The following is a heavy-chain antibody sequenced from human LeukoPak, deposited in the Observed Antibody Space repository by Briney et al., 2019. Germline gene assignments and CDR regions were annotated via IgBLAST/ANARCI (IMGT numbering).Heavy chain of an antibody. J-gene: IGHJ4*02. CDR3: ARGGWFGEFHIDY. CDR1: GGSISSYY. V-gene: IGHV4-59*01. CDR2: IYDSGST. Sequence: SETLSLTCTVSGGSISSYYWSWIRQPPGKGLEWIGYIYDSGSTNYNTSLKSRVTISVDTSENQFSLKLSSVTAADTAVCYCARGGWFGEFHIDYWGQGTLVTVSS. D-gene: IGHD3-10*01.